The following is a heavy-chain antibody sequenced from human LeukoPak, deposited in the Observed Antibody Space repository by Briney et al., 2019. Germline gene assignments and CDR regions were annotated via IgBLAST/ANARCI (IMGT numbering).Heavy chain of an antibody. V-gene: IGHV3-53*01. CDR1: GFTVSSNY. J-gene: IGHJ6*02. CDR2: IDRGGST. Sequence: GGSLRLSCAASGFTVSSNYMSWVRQAPGKGLEWVSIIDRGGSTYYADSVKGRFTISRDNSKSTLYPQMNSLRGEDAAVYYCASRDRGYYYGMDVWGQGTTVTVSS. CDR3: ASRDRGYYYGMDV. D-gene: IGHD5-24*01.